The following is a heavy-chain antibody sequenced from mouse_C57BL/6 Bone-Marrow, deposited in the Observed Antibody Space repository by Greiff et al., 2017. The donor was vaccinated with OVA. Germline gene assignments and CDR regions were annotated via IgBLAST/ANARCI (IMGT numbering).Heavy chain of an antibody. J-gene: IGHJ3*01. Sequence: VQLQESGAELARPGASVKLSCKASGYTFTSYGISWVKQRTGQGLEWIGEIYPRSGNTYYNEKFKGKATLTADKSASTSYMELRSLTAEDSVVYFCSRWDYSNDSWFCYWGQGTLVTVSA. CDR1: GYTFTSYG. V-gene: IGHV1-81*01. CDR2: IYPRSGNT. CDR3: SRWDYSNDSWFCY. D-gene: IGHD2-12*01.